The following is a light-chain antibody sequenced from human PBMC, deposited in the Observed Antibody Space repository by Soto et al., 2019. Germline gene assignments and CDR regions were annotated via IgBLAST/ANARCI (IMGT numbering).Light chain of an antibody. CDR1: SSDVGGYNY. Sequence: QSVLTQPPSASGSPGQSVTISCTGTSSDVGGYNYASWYQQHPGKAPKLMIYEVSKRPSGVPDRFSGSKSGNTASLTVSGLQAEDEADYYCSSYAGSTYVFGTGTKVTVL. V-gene: IGLV2-8*01. J-gene: IGLJ1*01. CDR3: SSYAGSTYV. CDR2: EVS.